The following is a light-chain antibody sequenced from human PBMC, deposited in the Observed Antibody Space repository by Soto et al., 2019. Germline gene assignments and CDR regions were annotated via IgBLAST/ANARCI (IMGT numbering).Light chain of an antibody. V-gene: IGLV2-8*01. Sequence: SVLTQPPCASGSPGQSVTVSCTGTSSDVGASDYVSWYQQHPGKDPKLMIYEINKRPSGVPDRFSGSKSGNTASLTVSGLQAEDEADSSSSSFGRSKNFPYVFRRVTKVIV. CDR1: SSDVGASDY. CDR3: SSFGRSKNFPYV. J-gene: IGLJ1*01. CDR2: EIN.